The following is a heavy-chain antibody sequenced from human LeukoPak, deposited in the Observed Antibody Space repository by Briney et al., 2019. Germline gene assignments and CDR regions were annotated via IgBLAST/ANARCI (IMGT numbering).Heavy chain of an antibody. Sequence: KPSETLSLTCTVSGGSISNDYWCWMRQPPPGGLEWIGYINYSGCTNYNPYHKTRVTISVDTSMNQFSLKLSSVTAADTAVYYCARDNRIAAVSAYDYWGQGTLVTVSS. CDR3: ARDNRIAAVSAYDY. V-gene: IGHV4-59*01. D-gene: IGHD6-13*01. CDR1: GGSISNDY. J-gene: IGHJ4*02. CDR2: INYSGCT.